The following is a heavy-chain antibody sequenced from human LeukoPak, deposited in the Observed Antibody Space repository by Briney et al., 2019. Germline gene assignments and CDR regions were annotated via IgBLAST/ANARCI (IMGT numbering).Heavy chain of an antibody. CDR3: ARLWAAAHRPNDY. J-gene: IGHJ4*02. Sequence: GGSLRLSCAASGFTFDDYGMNWVRQAPGKGLEWVSGISWNGGRTYYADSVKGRFTISRDNAKNSLYLHMNSLRAEDTALYSCARLWAAAHRPNDYWGQGTLVTVSS. CDR1: GFTFDDYG. V-gene: IGHV3-20*04. CDR2: ISWNGGRT. D-gene: IGHD2-2*01.